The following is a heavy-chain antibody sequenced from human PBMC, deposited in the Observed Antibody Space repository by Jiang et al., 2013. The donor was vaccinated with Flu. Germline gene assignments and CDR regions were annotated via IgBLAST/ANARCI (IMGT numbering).Heavy chain of an antibody. J-gene: IGHJ6*03. CDR2: IYHSGSP. V-gene: IGHV4-4*02. CDR1: GDSLSSVNW. Sequence: GPGLVKPSGTLSLTCAVSGDSLSSVNWWSWVRQPPGKGLEWIGEIYHSGSPNYNPSLKSRVTISVDKSKNQFSLNLSSVTAADTAVYFCAREDPYSYYYMDVWGKGTTVTVSS. CDR3: AREDPYSYYYMDV. D-gene: IGHD2-21*01.